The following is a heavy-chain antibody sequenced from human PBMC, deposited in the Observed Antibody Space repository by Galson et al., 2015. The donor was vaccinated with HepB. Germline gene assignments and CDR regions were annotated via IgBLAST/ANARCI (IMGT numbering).Heavy chain of an antibody. J-gene: IGHJ2*01. CDR2: INHRGSS. Sequence: ETLSLTCAVYGGSFSGYSWTWIRQPPGKGLEWIGEINHRGSSNYKPSLKSRLTMSVDTSNSQFSLRLTSVTAADTAVYYCARTYDYGDYADWYFDLWGRGTLVTVSS. V-gene: IGHV4-34*01. CDR1: GGSFSGYS. D-gene: IGHD4-17*01. CDR3: ARTYDYGDYADWYFDL.